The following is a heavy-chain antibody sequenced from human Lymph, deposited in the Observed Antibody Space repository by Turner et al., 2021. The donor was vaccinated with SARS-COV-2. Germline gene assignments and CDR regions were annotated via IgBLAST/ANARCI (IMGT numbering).Heavy chain of an antibody. CDR3: AKSQVPWDYYYYGMDV. CDR1: GFTFADYA. Sequence: EVQLVESGGGLVQPGRSLRLSCAASGFTFADYAMHWVRQATGKGLEWVSGISWNSGSIGYADSVKGRLTISRDNAKNSLEMQMNSLRAEDTALYYCAKSQVPWDYYYYGMDVWGQGTTVTVSS. D-gene: IGHD3-16*01. J-gene: IGHJ6*02. V-gene: IGHV3-9*01. CDR2: ISWNSGSI.